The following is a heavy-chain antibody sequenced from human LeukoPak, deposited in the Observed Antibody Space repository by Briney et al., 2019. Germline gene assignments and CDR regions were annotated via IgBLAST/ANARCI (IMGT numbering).Heavy chain of an antibody. V-gene: IGHV3-33*06. CDR2: IWNDGSDK. D-gene: IGHD4-11*01. J-gene: IGHJ4*02. CDR3: AKDAQRGFDYSNSLES. CDR1: GFTFSHYA. Sequence: GGSRRLSCVTSGFTFSHYAMHWVRQAPGKGLEWVAVIWNDGSDKYYGDSVKGRFTISRDNAKKTVYLQTNSLRVEVTAVYYCAKDAQRGFDYSNSLESWGQGALVTVSS.